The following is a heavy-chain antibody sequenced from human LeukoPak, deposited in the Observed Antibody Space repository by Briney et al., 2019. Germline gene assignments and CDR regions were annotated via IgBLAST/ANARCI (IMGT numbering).Heavy chain of an antibody. Sequence: GGSLRLSCAASGFSFTNAWMSWVRQAPGKGLEWVSAISGSGGSTYYADSVKGRFTISRDNSKNTLYLQMNSLRAEDTAVYYCAKDLSYGDYFDYWGQGTLVTVSS. V-gene: IGHV3-23*01. CDR2: ISGSGGST. D-gene: IGHD4-17*01. J-gene: IGHJ4*02. CDR1: GFSFTNAW. CDR3: AKDLSYGDYFDY.